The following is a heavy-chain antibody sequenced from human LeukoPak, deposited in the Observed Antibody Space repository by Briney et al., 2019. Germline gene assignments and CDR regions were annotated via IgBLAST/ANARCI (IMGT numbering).Heavy chain of an antibody. CDR2: IYYSGST. V-gene: IGHV4-59*01. CDR3: ARYDSSSWYRPRWDDAFDI. Sequence: PSETLSLTCTVSGGSISSYYWSWIRQPPGKGLGWIGYIYYSGSTNYNPSLKSRVTISVDTSKNQFSLKLSSVTAADTAVYYCARYDSSSWYRPRWDDAFDIWGQGTMVTVSS. D-gene: IGHD6-13*01. CDR1: GGSISSYY. J-gene: IGHJ3*02.